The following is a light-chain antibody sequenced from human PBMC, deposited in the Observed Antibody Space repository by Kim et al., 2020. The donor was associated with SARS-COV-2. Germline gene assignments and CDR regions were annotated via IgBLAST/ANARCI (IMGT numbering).Light chain of an antibody. J-gene: IGLJ2*01. CDR3: SSYAGRNNLI. CDR2: EVS. Sequence: GQSVTISCTGTSSDVGGYNHVSWYQQHPGKVPKIMIYEVSKRPSGVPDRFSGSKSGNTASLTVSGLQADDEADYYCSSYAGRNNLIFGGGTQLTVL. V-gene: IGLV2-8*01. CDR1: SSDVGGYNH.